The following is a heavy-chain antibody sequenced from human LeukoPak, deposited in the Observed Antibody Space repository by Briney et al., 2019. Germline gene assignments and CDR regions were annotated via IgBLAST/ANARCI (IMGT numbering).Heavy chain of an antibody. CDR3: ARLVAVAEWFDP. Sequence: SETLSLTCTVSGGSISSYYWSWIRQPPGKGLEWIGYIYTSGSTNYNPSLKSRVTMSVDTSKNQFSLKLSSVTAADTAVYYCARLVAVAEWFDPWGQGTLVTVSS. V-gene: IGHV4-4*09. CDR1: GGSISSYY. J-gene: IGHJ5*02. CDR2: IYTSGST. D-gene: IGHD6-19*01.